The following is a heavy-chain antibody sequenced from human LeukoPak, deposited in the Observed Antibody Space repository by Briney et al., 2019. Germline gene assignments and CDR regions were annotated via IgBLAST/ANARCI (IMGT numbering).Heavy chain of an antibody. J-gene: IGHJ3*02. CDR2: IYYSGST. Sequence: SQTLSLTCTVSGGSISSGDYYWSWIRQPPGKGLEWIGYIYYSGSTYYNPSLKSRVTISVDTSKNQFSLKLSSVTAAGTAVYYCARVTSPLWFGELGRAFDIWGQGTMVTVSS. D-gene: IGHD3-10*01. V-gene: IGHV4-30-4*08. CDR1: GGSISSGDYY. CDR3: ARVTSPLWFGELGRAFDI.